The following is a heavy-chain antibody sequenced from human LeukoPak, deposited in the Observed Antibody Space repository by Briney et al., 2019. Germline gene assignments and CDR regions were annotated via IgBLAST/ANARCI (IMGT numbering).Heavy chain of an antibody. D-gene: IGHD3-9*01. CDR2: IYTSGST. Sequence: SETLSLTCTVSGFSISSYSYYWSWIRQPAGKGLEWIVRIYTSGSTNYNPSLNSRVTISVDTSKNVFSLKLSSVTAADTAVYYCARDKLVRYFDWLLRDYYYMDVWGKGTTVTISS. V-gene: IGHV4-61*02. CDR3: ARDKLVRYFDWLLRDYYYMDV. CDR1: GFSISSYSYY. J-gene: IGHJ6*03.